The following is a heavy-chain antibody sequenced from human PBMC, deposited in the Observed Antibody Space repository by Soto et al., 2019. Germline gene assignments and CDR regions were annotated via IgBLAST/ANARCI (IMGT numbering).Heavy chain of an antibody. Sequence: WTWIRQPAGKGLEWIGRIYTSGSTNYNPSLKSRVTMSVDTSKNQFSLKLSSVTAADTAVYYCAAYSSSLGTFDIWGQGTMVTVSS. CDR2: IYTSGST. CDR3: AAYSSSLGTFDI. D-gene: IGHD6-13*01. V-gene: IGHV4-4*07. J-gene: IGHJ3*02.